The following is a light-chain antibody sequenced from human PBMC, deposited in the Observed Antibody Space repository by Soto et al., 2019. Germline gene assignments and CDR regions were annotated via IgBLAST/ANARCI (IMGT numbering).Light chain of an antibody. CDR1: QSVSSY. J-gene: IGKJ1*01. CDR3: LQRSNWPPWT. CDR2: DAS. V-gene: IGKV3-11*01. Sequence: EIVLTQSPATLSLSPGERATLSCRASQSVSSYLAWYQQKPGQAPRLLIYDASNRATGIPARLSGSVSGTDFTLTISSLEPEDFAVYYCLQRSNWPPWTFGQGTKVEIK.